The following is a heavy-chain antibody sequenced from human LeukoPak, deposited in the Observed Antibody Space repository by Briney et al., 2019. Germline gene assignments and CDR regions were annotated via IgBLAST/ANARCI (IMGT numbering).Heavy chain of an antibody. J-gene: IGHJ4*02. Sequence: GGSLRLSCAASGFTVSSNYMSWVRQAPGKGLEWVSLIYSGGSTYHADSVKGRFTISRDNSKNTLYLQMNSLRAEDTAVYYCARAGYSYGYGRDYWGQGTLVTVSS. CDR2: IYSGGST. D-gene: IGHD5-18*01. CDR1: GFTVSSNY. V-gene: IGHV3-66*01. CDR3: ARAGYSYGYGRDY.